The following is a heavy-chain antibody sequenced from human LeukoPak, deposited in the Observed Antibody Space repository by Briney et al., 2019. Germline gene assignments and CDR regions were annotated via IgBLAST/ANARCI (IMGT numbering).Heavy chain of an antibody. J-gene: IGHJ4*02. D-gene: IGHD3-16*02. CDR3: ARDPLGGVIDYFDY. Sequence: GGSLRLSCAASGFTFSSYSINWVRQAPGKGLEWVSSISSSSSYIYYADSVKGRFTISRDNAKNSLYLQMNSLRAEDTAVYYCARDPLGGVIDYFDYWGQGTLVTVSS. V-gene: IGHV3-21*01. CDR2: ISSSSSYI. CDR1: GFTFSSYS.